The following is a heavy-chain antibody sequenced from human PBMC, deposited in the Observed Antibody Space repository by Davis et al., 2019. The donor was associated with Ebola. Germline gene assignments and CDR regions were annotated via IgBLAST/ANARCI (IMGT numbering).Heavy chain of an antibody. D-gene: IGHD6-6*01. J-gene: IGHJ4*02. CDR2: ISYDGSRE. CDR3: ARDYSSSAFDY. V-gene: IGHV3-30-3*01. CDR1: GLTFSSYA. Sequence: GESLKISCAASGLTFSSYAMHWVRQAPGKGLEWVTLISYDGSREYYADSVKGRFTISRDNSKNTVYLQMSSLRVDDTAVYYCARDYSSSAFDYWGQGTLVTVSS.